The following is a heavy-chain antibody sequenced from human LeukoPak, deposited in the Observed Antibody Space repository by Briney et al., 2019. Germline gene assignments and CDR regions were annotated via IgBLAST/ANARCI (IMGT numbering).Heavy chain of an antibody. D-gene: IGHD5-12*01. CDR3: AASNSGYDWFDY. V-gene: IGHV4-30-2*01. J-gene: IGHJ4*02. CDR1: GGSISSGGYS. Sequence: SQTLSLTCAVSGGSISSGGYSWSWIRQPPGKCLEWIGYIYHSGSTYYNPSLKSRVTISVDRSKNQFSLKLSSVTAADTAVYYCAASNSGYDWFDYWGQGTLVTVSS. CDR2: IYHSGST.